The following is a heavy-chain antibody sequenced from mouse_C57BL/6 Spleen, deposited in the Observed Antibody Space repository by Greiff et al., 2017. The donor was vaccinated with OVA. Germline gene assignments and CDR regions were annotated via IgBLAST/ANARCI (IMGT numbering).Heavy chain of an antibody. Sequence: VQLKESGGGLVQPGGSLSLSCAASGFTFTDYYMSWVRQPPGQALEWLGFIRNKANGYTTEYSASVKGRFTISRDNSQSILYLLMNALRAEDSATYYCARYINDEGFNDYWGKGTTLTVSS. CDR3: ARYINDEGFNDY. CDR1: GFTFTDYY. CDR2: IRNKANGYTT. D-gene: IGHD2-3*01. V-gene: IGHV7-3*01. J-gene: IGHJ2*01.